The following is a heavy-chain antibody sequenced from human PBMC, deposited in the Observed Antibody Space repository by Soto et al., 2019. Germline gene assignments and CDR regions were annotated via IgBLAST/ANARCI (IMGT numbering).Heavy chain of an antibody. V-gene: IGHV4-59*01. CDR2: IYYSGST. Sequence: PSETLSLTCTVSGGSISSYYWSWIRQPPGKGLEWIGYIYYSGSTNYNPSLKSRVTISVDTSKNQFSLKLSSVTAADTAVYYCARSDYGSGSYGMIDYWGQGTLVTVS. J-gene: IGHJ4*02. D-gene: IGHD3-10*01. CDR1: GGSISSYY. CDR3: ARSDYGSGSYGMIDY.